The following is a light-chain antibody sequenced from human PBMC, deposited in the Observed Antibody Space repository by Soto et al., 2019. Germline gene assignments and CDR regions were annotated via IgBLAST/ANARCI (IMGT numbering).Light chain of an antibody. V-gene: IGKV3-15*01. CDR1: QSVSGN. CDR2: GAS. J-gene: IGKJ1*01. CDR3: QQYNNWPRT. Sequence: EIVMTQSPGTLYVSPGERATLSCRASQSVSGNLAWYQQKPGQAPRLLIYGASTRATGIPARFSGSGSGTEFTLTISSLQSEDFAVYYCQQYNNWPRTFGQGTKVEIK.